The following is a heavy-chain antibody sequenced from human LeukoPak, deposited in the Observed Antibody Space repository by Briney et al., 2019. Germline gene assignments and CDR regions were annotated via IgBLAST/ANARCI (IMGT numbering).Heavy chain of an antibody. Sequence: ASVKVSCKASGHTFTSYGISWVRQAPGQGLEWMGWISAYNGNTNYAQKLQGRVTMTTDTSTSTAYMELRSLRSDDTAVYYCARVPYYYDSSGYYSFDYWGQGTLVTVSS. V-gene: IGHV1-18*01. CDR3: ARVPYYYDSSGYYSFDY. CDR2: ISAYNGNT. J-gene: IGHJ4*02. CDR1: GHTFTSYG. D-gene: IGHD3-22*01.